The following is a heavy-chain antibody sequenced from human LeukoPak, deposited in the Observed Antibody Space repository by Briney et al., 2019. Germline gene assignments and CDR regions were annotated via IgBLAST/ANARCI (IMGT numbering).Heavy chain of an antibody. J-gene: IGHJ4*02. Sequence: SETLSLTCTVSGGSISSSSYYWGWIRQPPGKGLEWIGSIYYSGSTYYNPSLKSRVTISVDTSKNQFPLKLSSVTAADTAVYYCARGEYSSGWFPPDYWGQGTLVTVSS. CDR3: ARGEYSSGWFPPDY. CDR1: GGSISSSSYY. V-gene: IGHV4-39*01. D-gene: IGHD6-19*01. CDR2: IYYSGST.